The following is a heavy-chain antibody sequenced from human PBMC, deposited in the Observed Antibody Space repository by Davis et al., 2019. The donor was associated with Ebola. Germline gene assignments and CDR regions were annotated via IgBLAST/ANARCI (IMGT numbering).Heavy chain of an antibody. CDR2: IKADGSAK. Sequence: GESLKISCAASGFTVNNYWMTWVRQAPEKGLEWVATIKADGSAKYYVDSVKGRFTISRDNVKNSLYLQMDSLRAEDTAVYYCARDKHSSGWSLSYWGQGTLVTVSS. D-gene: IGHD6-19*01. CDR1: GFTVNNYW. V-gene: IGHV3-7*01. J-gene: IGHJ4*02. CDR3: ARDKHSSGWSLSY.